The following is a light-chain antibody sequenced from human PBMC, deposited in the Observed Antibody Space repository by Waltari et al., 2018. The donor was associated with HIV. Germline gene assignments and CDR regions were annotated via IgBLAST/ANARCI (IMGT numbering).Light chain of an antibody. V-gene: IGKV4-1*01. CDR1: QSVLYSSNNKNY. CDR2: WAS. J-gene: IGKJ2*01. Sequence: DIVMTQSLDSLAVSLGERATINCKSSQSVLYSSNNKNYLAWYQQKPGQPPKLLIDWASTRESGVPDRFSGSGSGTDFTLTISSLQAEDVAVYYCQQYYSTPYTFGQGTKLEIK. CDR3: QQYYSTPYT.